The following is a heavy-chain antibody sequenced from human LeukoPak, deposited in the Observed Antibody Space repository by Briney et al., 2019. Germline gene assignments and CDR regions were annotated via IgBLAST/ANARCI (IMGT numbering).Heavy chain of an antibody. CDR1: GFAITDHH. D-gene: IGHD3-10*01. J-gene: IGHJ3*02. CDR3: AKDLEVLWFGDPTDASDI. CDR2: ITGSGDSS. V-gene: IGHV3-23*01. Sequence: GGSLRLSCAASGFAITDHHMDWVRQAPGKGLEWVSVITGSGDSSFYGDSVKGRFTISRDNSKNTLYLQMNSLRVEDTAVYYCAKDLEVLWFGDPTDASDIWGQGTMVTVAS.